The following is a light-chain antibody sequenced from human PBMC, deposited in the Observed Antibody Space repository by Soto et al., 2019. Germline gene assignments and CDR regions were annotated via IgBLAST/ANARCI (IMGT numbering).Light chain of an antibody. Sequence: EIVLTQSPATLSLSPGERDTLSCRASQSVSSYLAWYQQKPGQAPRLLIYDASNRATGIPARFSGSGSGTDFTLTKGSLEAEDVALYYCQQRSNWPQWTVGQGPKVEIK. CDR1: QSVSSY. V-gene: IGKV3-11*01. CDR2: DAS. J-gene: IGKJ1*01. CDR3: QQRSNWPQWT.